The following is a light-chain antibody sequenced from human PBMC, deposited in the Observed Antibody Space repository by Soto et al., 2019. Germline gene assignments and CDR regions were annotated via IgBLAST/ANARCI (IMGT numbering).Light chain of an antibody. J-gene: IGKJ2*01. CDR2: AAS. Sequence: DIHMTQSPSSLSASVGDRVIITCRASQSVSTYLNWYPQKLSKAPKLLIYAASNLQSGVPSRCSGRGARTEFTLTISGLEVQDFAIYFCQQSFTTPPYTFGQGTRL. CDR1: QSVSTY. V-gene: IGKV1-39*01. CDR3: QQSFTTPPYT.